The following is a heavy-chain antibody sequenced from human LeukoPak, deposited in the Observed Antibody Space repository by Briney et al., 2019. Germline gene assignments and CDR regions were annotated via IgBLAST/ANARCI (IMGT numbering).Heavy chain of an antibody. CDR1: GFTFSSYG. D-gene: IGHD3-10*01. Sequence: GGSLRLSCAASGFTFSSYGMHWVRQAPGKGLEGVAVISYDGSNKYYADSVKGRFTISRDNSKNTLYLQMNSLRAEDTAVYYCAFGEFDYWGQGTLVTVSS. CDR3: AFGEFDY. CDR2: ISYDGSNK. J-gene: IGHJ4*02. V-gene: IGHV3-30*03.